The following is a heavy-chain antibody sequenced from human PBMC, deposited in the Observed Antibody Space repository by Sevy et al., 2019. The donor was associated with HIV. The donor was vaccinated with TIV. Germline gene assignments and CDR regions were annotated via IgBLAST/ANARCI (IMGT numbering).Heavy chain of an antibody. D-gene: IGHD2-15*01. CDR2: ISSSSSTI. Sequence: GGSLRLSCAASGFTFSSYSMNWVRQAPGKGLEWVSYISSSSSTIYYADSVKGRFTISRDNAKNLLYLQMNSLRDEDTAVYYCASYRGGDDAFDIWGQGTMVTVSS. CDR1: GFTFSSYS. V-gene: IGHV3-48*02. J-gene: IGHJ3*02. CDR3: ASYRGGDDAFDI.